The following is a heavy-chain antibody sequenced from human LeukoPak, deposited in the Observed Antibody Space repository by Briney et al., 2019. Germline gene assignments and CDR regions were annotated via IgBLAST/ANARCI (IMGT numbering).Heavy chain of an antibody. CDR1: GYTFTRYY. J-gene: IGHJ4*02. Sequence: ASVKVSCKASGYTFTRYYIHWVRQAPGQGLEWMGIINPSGGSTSYAQKFQGRVTMTRDTSTSTVYMELNSLRSVDTAVYYCARTYYYDSSGYYYRGYFDYWGQGTLVTVS. CDR2: INPSGGST. CDR3: ARTYYYDSSGYYYRGYFDY. D-gene: IGHD3-22*01. V-gene: IGHV1-46*01.